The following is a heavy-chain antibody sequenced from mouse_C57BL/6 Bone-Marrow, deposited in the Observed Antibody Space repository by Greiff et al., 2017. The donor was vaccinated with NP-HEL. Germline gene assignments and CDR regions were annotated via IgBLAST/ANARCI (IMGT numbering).Heavy chain of an antibody. J-gene: IGHJ3*01. CDR3: ARRGDIYYGNYAWFAY. V-gene: IGHV1-55*01. Sequence: QVQLQQSGAELVKPGASVKMSCKASGYTFTSYWITWVKQRPGQGLEWIGDIYPGSGSTNYNEKFKSKATLTVDTSSSTAYMQLSSLTSEDSAVYYCARRGDIYYGNYAWFAYWGQGTLVTVSA. CDR2: IYPGSGST. CDR1: GYTFTSYW. D-gene: IGHD2-1*01.